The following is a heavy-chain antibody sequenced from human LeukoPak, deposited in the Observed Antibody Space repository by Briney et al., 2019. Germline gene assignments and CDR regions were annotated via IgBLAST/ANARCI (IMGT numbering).Heavy chain of an antibody. J-gene: IGHJ4*02. D-gene: IGHD6-19*01. Sequence: GGSLRLSCAASGFTVSSNYMSWVRQAPGKGLEWVSVISGSGGSTYYADSVKGRFTISRDNSKNTLYLQMNSLRAEDTAVYYCARGGPREWLGEGCLDYWGQGTLVTVSS. CDR1: GFTVSSNY. CDR2: ISGSGGST. CDR3: ARGGPREWLGEGCLDY. V-gene: IGHV3-23*01.